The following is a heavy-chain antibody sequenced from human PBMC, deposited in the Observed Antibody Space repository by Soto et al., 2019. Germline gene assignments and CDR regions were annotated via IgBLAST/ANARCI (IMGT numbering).Heavy chain of an antibody. D-gene: IGHD2-21*02. J-gene: IGHJ4*02. CDR2: ISGSGGST. Sequence: EVQLLESGGGLVQPGGSLRLSCAASGFTFSSYAMSWVRQAPGKGLEWVSAISGSGGSTYYADSVKGRFTISRDNSKNSLYLQMNSLRAEDTAVYYCARGRGGDCYSVYWGQGTLVTVSS. CDR1: GFTFSSYA. CDR3: ARGRGGDCYSVY. V-gene: IGHV3-23*01.